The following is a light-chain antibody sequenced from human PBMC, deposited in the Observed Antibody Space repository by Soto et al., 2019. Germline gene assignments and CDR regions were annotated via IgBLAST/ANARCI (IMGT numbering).Light chain of an antibody. V-gene: IGLV2-11*01. Sequence: QSALTQPRSVSASPGQSVTISCTGTSSDVGRYDYVSWYQQHPGKAPKLIVYDVTERPSGVPDRFSGSKSGNTASLTISGLQAEDEADYSCCSFPGSYSYVFGTGTKVTVL. CDR3: CSFPGSYSYV. J-gene: IGLJ1*01. CDR1: SSDVGRYDY. CDR2: DVT.